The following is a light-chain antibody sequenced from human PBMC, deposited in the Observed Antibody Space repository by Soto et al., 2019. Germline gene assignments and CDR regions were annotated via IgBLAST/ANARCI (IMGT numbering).Light chain of an antibody. V-gene: IGKV3-15*01. CDR2: GAS. CDR1: QSVSSN. J-gene: IGKJ5*01. CDR3: QQYKSWPPIT. Sequence: EIVRTQSPATLSVSPGERASLSCRASQSVSSNLAWYQQKPGQAPRLLIYGASTRATGIPDRFSGTGSGTEFTLTISSLKSEDYAVYYCQQYKSWPPITFGQGTRLEIK.